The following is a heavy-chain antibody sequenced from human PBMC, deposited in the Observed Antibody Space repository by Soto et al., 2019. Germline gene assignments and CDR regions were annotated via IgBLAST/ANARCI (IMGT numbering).Heavy chain of an antibody. CDR2: SGTAGDT. D-gene: IGHD6-13*01. V-gene: IGHV3-13*01. Sequence: EVQLVESGGGLLQPGGSLRLSCAASGFTFSSYDMNWVPQATGKGLEWVSASGTAGDTYYPGSVKGRFTISRENAKNALYLQMNSLRAGDTAVYYCARDAGAAGVDYWGQGTLVTVSS. CDR1: GFTFSSYD. J-gene: IGHJ4*02. CDR3: ARDAGAAGVDY.